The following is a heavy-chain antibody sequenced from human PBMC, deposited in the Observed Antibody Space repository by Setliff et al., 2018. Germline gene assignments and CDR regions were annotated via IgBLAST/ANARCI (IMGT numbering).Heavy chain of an antibody. CDR3: ARGINTVSWTPKY. CDR2: IHTGST. D-gene: IGHD2-2*02. Sequence: PSETLSLTCTVSGGSISSDIWSWIRQPPGKGLEWIGQIHTGSTNYNPSLRSRVTISVDMSKNQFSLKLNSVTAADTAVYYCARGINTVSWTPKYWGQGTLVTAPQ. V-gene: IGHV4-4*08. CDR1: GGSISSDI. J-gene: IGHJ4*02.